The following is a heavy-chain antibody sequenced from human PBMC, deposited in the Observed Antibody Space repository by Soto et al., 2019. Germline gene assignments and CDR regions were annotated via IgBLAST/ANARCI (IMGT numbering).Heavy chain of an antibody. J-gene: IGHJ4*02. CDR2: ISGSGSST. Sequence: EVPLLESGGGLVQPGGSLRLSCTASGFTFTSFAMSWVRQAPGKGLEWVSAISGSGSSTYYADSVKGRFTISRDNSKNTVYLQMNSLRAEATAVYYCATRRSDYWGQGTLVTVSS. V-gene: IGHV3-23*01. CDR1: GFTFTSFA. CDR3: ATRRSDY.